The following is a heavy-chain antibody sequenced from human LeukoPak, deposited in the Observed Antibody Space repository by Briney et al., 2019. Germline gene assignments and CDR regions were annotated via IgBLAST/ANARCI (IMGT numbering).Heavy chain of an antibody. CDR2: ISGSGGST. CDR3: AKEFYDTYDSTSFDY. J-gene: IGHJ4*02. V-gene: IGHV3-23*01. Sequence: GGSLRLSCAASGFTFSSYAMSWVRRAPGKGLEWVSAISGSGGSTYYADSVKGRFTISRDNSKNTLYLQMNSLRAEDTAVYYCAKEFYDTYDSTSFDYWGQGTLVTVSS. D-gene: IGHD3-22*01. CDR1: GFTFSSYA.